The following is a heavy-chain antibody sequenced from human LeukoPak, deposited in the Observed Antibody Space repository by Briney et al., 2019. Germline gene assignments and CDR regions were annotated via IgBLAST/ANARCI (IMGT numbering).Heavy chain of an antibody. CDR3: ARRVTTGTASHFDY. CDR1: GYSITSYW. D-gene: IGHD1-1*01. Sequence: GESLKISCKGSGYSITSYWISWVSQMPGKGLEWYRTIYPGDSDTRYSPSFQGQVTISADKSISTAYLQWSSLKASDTAMYYCARRVTTGTASHFDYWGQGTLVTVSS. V-gene: IGHV5-51*01. J-gene: IGHJ4*02. CDR2: IYPGDSDT.